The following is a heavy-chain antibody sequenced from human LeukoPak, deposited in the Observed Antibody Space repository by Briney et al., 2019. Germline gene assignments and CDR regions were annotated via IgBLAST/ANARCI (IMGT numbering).Heavy chain of an antibody. D-gene: IGHD3-9*01. CDR3: ARAGEYYDILTGYYPGMYYFDY. CDR1: GFAVSSNY. J-gene: IGHJ4*02. V-gene: IGHV3-53*01. CDR2: IYSGGST. Sequence: GGSLRLSCAASGFAVSSNYMSWVRQAPGKGLEWVSVIYSGGSTYYADSVKGRFSISRDNSKNTLYLQMNSLRAEDTAVYYCARAGEYYDILTGYYPGMYYFDYWGQGTLVTVSS.